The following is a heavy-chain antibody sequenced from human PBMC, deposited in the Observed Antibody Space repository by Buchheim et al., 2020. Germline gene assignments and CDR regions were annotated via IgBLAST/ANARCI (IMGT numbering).Heavy chain of an antibody. CDR3: AKDRTSSPYYDILTGYGYGMDV. J-gene: IGHJ6*02. Sequence: EVQLLESGGGLVQPGGSLRLSCAASGFTFSNYAMSWVRQAPGKGLEWVSAMSGSAGRTYYADSVVGRFTISRDNSKHTLYLLMNSLRAEDTAVYYCAKDRTSSPYYDILTGYGYGMDVWGQGTT. V-gene: IGHV3-23*01. D-gene: IGHD3-9*01. CDR1: GFTFSNYA. CDR2: MSGSAGRT.